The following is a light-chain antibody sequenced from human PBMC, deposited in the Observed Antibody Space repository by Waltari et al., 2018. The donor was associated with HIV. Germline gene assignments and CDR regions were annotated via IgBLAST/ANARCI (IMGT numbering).Light chain of an antibody. V-gene: IGKV4-1*01. CDR2: WAS. J-gene: IGKJ1*01. CDR1: QSVLYSSNNKNY. Sequence: DIVMTQSPASLAVSLGERATIHCKSSQSVLYSSNNKNYLAGYQQKPGQPPKLLIYWASTRESGVPDRFSGSGSGTDFTLTISSLQAEDVAVYYCQQYYSTPRTFGQGTKVEIK. CDR3: QQYYSTPRT.